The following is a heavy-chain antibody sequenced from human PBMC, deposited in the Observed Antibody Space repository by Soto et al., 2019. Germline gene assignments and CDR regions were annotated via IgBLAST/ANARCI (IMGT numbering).Heavy chain of an antibody. CDR1: GDSISSSSYH. Sequence: QLQLQESGPGLVKPSETLSLTCSVSGDSISSSSYHWGWIRQPPGKGLEWIGTISYSGNTYYKSSLKSRVTISVDTSKNQFSLKLSSVTAEDTAVYYCASTRLVATSVWYWGQGTLVTVSS. D-gene: IGHD5-12*01. V-gene: IGHV4-39*01. CDR3: ASTRLVATSVWY. J-gene: IGHJ4*02. CDR2: ISYSGNT.